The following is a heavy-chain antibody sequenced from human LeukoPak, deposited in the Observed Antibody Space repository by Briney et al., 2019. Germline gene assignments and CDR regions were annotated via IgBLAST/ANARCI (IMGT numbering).Heavy chain of an antibody. Sequence: ASVKVSCKASGGTFSSYAISWVRQAPGQGLEWMGGIIPIFGTANYAQKFQGRATITADESTSTAYMELSSLRSEDTAVYYCARFTILYGYFDYWGQGTLVTVSS. D-gene: IGHD3-3*01. CDR1: GGTFSSYA. V-gene: IGHV1-69*13. J-gene: IGHJ4*02. CDR3: ARFTILYGYFDY. CDR2: IIPIFGTA.